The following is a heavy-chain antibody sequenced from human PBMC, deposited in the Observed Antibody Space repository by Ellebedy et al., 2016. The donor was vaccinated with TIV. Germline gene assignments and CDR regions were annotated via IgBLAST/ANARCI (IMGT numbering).Heavy chain of an antibody. V-gene: IGHV3-7*01. D-gene: IGHD3-3*01. Sequence: GESLKISCVASGFAFKDYWMTWVRQVPGPGLEYVANLNPVGGAKFHVDSVRGRFTISRDNAKNSLYLQMDRLRVEDTAVYYCARDPSFGAFDYWGQGTLVTVSS. CDR3: ARDPSFGAFDY. CDR1: GFAFKDYW. CDR2: LNPVGGAK. J-gene: IGHJ4*02.